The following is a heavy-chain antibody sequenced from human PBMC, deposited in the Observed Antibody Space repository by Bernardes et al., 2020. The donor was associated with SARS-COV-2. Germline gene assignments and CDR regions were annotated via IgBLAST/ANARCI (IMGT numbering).Heavy chain of an antibody. CDR3: CGLGTDY. D-gene: IGHD5-12*01. J-gene: IGHJ4*01. CDR1: GSNFSALA. CDR2: LTDLGDIQ. V-gene: IGHV3-23*01. Sequence: GGSPSLSCVVSGSNFSALAMSWVRLAPGKRLEWVSALTDLGDIQYYADFVKGRFTISRDNSKDTLYMQMNSLRVDDTAVYYCCGLGTDYWGHGTLVTVSS.